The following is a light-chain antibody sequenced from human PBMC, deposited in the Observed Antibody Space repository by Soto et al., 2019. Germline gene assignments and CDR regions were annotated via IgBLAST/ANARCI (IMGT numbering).Light chain of an antibody. CDR3: TSNAGSNIFV. Sequence: SGLAQPPPRFGSPGQQVNISCTGTSSDVGRYDYVSWYQQHPGKAPKLMIYEVTKRPSGVPDRFSGSKSGNTASLTVSGLQAEDEADYYSTSNAGSNIFVFGTGTKGTVL. V-gene: IGLV2-8*01. CDR1: SSDVGRYDY. J-gene: IGLJ1*01. CDR2: EVT.